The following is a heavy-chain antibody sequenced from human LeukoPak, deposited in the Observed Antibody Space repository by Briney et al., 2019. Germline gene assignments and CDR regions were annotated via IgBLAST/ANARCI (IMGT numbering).Heavy chain of an antibody. D-gene: IGHD3-10*01. CDR1: GFTFSSYG. J-gene: IGHJ4*02. CDR2: IWYDGSNK. CDR3: ARAYYYGSGRVFDY. Sequence: GGSLRLSCAVSGFTFSSYGMHWVRQAPGKGLEWVAVIWYDGSNKYYADSVKGRFTISRDNSKNTLYLQMSSLRAEDTAVYYCARAYYYGSGRVFDYWGQGTLVTVSS. V-gene: IGHV3-33*01.